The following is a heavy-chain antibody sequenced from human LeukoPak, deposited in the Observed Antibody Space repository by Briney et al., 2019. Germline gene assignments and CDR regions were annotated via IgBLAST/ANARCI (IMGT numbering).Heavy chain of an antibody. CDR3: ARASSSWYRYFQH. V-gene: IGHV4-34*01. D-gene: IGHD6-13*01. Sequence: SETLSLTCAVYGGSFSGYYWSRIRQPPGKGLEWIGEINHSGSTNYNPSLKSRVTISVDTSKNQFSLKLSSVTAADTAVYYCARASSSWYRYFQHWGQGTLVTVSS. CDR1: GGSFSGYY. CDR2: INHSGST. J-gene: IGHJ1*01.